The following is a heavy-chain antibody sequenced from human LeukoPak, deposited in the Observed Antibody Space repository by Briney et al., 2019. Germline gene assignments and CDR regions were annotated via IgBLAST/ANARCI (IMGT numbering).Heavy chain of an antibody. D-gene: IGHD3-3*01. V-gene: IGHV1-18*01. CDR1: GYTFTSYG. J-gene: IGHJ5*02. CDR2: ISAYNGNT. Sequence: ASVKVSCKASGYTFTSYGISWVRQAPGQGLEWMGWISAYNGNTNYAQKLQGRVTMTTDTSTSTAYMELRSLRSDDTAVYYCARVALELYDFWSGYYRGNWFDPWGQGTLVTVSS. CDR3: ARVALELYDFWSGYYRGNWFDP.